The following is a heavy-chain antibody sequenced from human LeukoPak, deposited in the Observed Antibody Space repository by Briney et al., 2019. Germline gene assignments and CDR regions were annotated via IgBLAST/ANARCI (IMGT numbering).Heavy chain of an antibody. J-gene: IGHJ4*02. CDR1: GFTFSSYS. V-gene: IGHV3-48*04. D-gene: IGHD6-13*01. CDR2: ISSSSSTI. Sequence: PGGSLRLSCAASGFTFSSYSMNWVRQAPGKGLEWVSYISSSSSTIYYADSVKGRFTISRDNAKNSLYLQMNSLRAEDTAVYYCARDKYGSSLYSDYWGQGTLVTVSS. CDR3: ARDKYGSSLYSDY.